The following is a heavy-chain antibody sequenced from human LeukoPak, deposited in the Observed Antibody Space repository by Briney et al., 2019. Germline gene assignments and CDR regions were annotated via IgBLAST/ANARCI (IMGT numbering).Heavy chain of an antibody. Sequence: APVKVSCKASGSTFTGYYMHWVRPAPGQGLEWMGWINPNSGGTNYAQKFQGRVTITRDTSISTAYMELSRLRSDDTAVYYCARPYDSSGYYYWGQGTLVTVSS. CDR1: GSTFTGYY. D-gene: IGHD3-22*01. J-gene: IGHJ4*02. CDR2: INPNSGGT. CDR3: ARPYDSSGYYY. V-gene: IGHV1-2*02.